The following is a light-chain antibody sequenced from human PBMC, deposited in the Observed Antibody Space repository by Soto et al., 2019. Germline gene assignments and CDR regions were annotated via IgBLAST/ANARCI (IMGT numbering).Light chain of an antibody. Sequence: EIVLTQSPGTLSLSPGEGATLSCRASQSVFNNYLAWYQQRPGQPPRLLISGASSRATGVPDRFSGSGSGTDFTLTISRLESEDFAVYYCQRYGSLPQHTFGQGTMLEVK. J-gene: IGKJ2*01. CDR3: QRYGSLPQHT. CDR1: QSVFNNY. V-gene: IGKV3-20*01. CDR2: GAS.